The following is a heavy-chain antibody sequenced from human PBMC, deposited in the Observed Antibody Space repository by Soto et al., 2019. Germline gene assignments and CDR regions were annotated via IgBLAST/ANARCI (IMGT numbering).Heavy chain of an antibody. Sequence: GASVKVSCKASGGTFSSYAISWVRQAPGQGLEWMGGIIPIFGTANYAQKFQGRVTITADESTSTAYMELSSLRSEDTAVYYCASSFTYYYDSSGYKSFDYWGQGTLVTVSS. CDR3: ASSFTYYYDSSGYKSFDY. V-gene: IGHV1-69*13. D-gene: IGHD3-22*01. CDR1: GGTFSSYA. CDR2: IIPIFGTA. J-gene: IGHJ4*02.